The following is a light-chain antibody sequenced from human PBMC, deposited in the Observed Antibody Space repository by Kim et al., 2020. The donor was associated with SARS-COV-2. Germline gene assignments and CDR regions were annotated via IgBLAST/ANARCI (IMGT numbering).Light chain of an antibody. V-gene: IGLV1-44*01. Sequence: GQRVTLSCSGTSSNIGSNTVNWYQQLPGTAPKFLISSNNQRPSGVPDRFSASKSGTSASLAISGLQSEEEADYYCAAWDDSLSSWLFGGGTQLTVL. CDR2: SNN. CDR1: SSNIGSNT. J-gene: IGLJ2*01. CDR3: AAWDDSLSSWL.